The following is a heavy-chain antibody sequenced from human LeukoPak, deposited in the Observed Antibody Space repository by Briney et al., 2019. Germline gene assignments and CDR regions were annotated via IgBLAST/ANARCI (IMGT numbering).Heavy chain of an antibody. J-gene: IGHJ4*02. Sequence: PGGSLRLSCAASGFTFSSYSMNWVRQAPGKGLEWVSYISSGSSTIYYADSVKGRFTISRDNAKNSLYLQMNSLSAEDTAVYYCARDPPSWGLGAVAADYWGQGTLVTFSS. D-gene: IGHD6-19*01. CDR1: GFTFSSYS. V-gene: IGHV3-48*01. CDR2: ISSGSSTI. CDR3: ARDPPSWGLGAVAADY.